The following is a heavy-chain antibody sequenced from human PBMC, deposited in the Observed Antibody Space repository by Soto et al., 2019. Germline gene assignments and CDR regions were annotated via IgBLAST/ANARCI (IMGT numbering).Heavy chain of an antibody. CDR2: IYYSGST. D-gene: IGHD3-10*01. Sequence: SETLSLTCTVSGGSISSSSYYWGWIRQPPGKGLEWIGSIYYSGSTYYNPSLKSRVTISVDTSKNQFSLKLSSVTAADTAVYYCARGNAITMVRGVIIFTEYFQHWGQGTLVTVSS. CDR3: ARGNAITMVRGVIIFTEYFQH. CDR1: GGSISSSSYY. V-gene: IGHV4-39*07. J-gene: IGHJ1*01.